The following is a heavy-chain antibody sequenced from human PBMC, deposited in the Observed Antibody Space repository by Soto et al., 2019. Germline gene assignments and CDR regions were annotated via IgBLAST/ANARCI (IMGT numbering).Heavy chain of an antibody. CDR2: IYPGDSDT. V-gene: IGHV5-51*01. Sequence: GESLKISCKGSGYSFTSYWIGWVRQMSGKGLEWMGIIYPGDSDTRYSPSFQGQVTISADKSISTAYLQWSSLKASDTAMYYCARHPIIVVPAAFAAFDIWGQGTMVTVSS. CDR1: GYSFTSYW. D-gene: IGHD2-2*01. CDR3: ARHPIIVVPAAFAAFDI. J-gene: IGHJ3*02.